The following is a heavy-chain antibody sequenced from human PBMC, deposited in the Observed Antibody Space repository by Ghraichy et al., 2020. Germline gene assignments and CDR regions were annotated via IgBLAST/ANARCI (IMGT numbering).Heavy chain of an antibody. V-gene: IGHV1-69*04. CDR3: ARDDNTPVLGYYYYGMDV. Sequence: SVKVSCKASGGTFSSYAISWVRQAPGQGLEWMGRIIPILGIANYAQKFQGRVTITADKSTSTAYMELSSLRSEDTAVYYCARDDNTPVLGYYYYGMDVWGQGTTVTVSS. J-gene: IGHJ6*02. D-gene: IGHD2-15*01. CDR1: GGTFSSYA. CDR2: IIPILGIA.